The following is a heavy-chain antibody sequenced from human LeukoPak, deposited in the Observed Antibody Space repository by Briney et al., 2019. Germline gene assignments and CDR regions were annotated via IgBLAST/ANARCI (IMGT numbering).Heavy chain of an antibody. CDR1: GYTFTTYP. J-gene: IGHJ4*02. Sequence: ASVKVSCKASGYTFTTYPMNWVRQAPGQGLEWMGWINTNTGNPTYAQGFTGRFVFSLDTSVSTAYLQISSLKAEDTAMYYCARSIAARSFDYWGQGTLVTVSS. V-gene: IGHV7-4-1*02. D-gene: IGHD6-6*01. CDR2: INTNTGNP. CDR3: ARSIAARSFDY.